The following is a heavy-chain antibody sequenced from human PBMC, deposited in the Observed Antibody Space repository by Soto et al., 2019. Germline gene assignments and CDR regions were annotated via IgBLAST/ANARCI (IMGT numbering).Heavy chain of an antibody. D-gene: IGHD2-2*01. J-gene: IGHJ4*02. Sequence: YAMSWVRQAPGQGLEWVSAISGSGVSTYYADSVKGRFTISRDNSKNTLYLQMNSLRAEDTAVYYCAKDRVVAAVPYYFDYWGQGTLVTVSS. CDR2: ISGSGVST. CDR1: YA. CDR3: AKDRVVAAVPYYFDY. V-gene: IGHV3-23*01.